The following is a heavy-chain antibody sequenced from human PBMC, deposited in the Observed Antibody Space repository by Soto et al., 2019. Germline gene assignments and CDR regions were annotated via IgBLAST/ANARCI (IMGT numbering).Heavy chain of an antibody. J-gene: IGHJ4*02. CDR1: GGSISSSSYY. CDR3: AYFPGY. D-gene: IGHD1-26*01. Sequence: SETLSLTCTVSGGSISSSSYYWGWIRQPPGKGLEWIGSIYYSGSTYYNPSLKGRFTISRDNAKNSLYLQMNSLRAEDTAVYYCAYFPGYWGQGTLVTVSS. CDR2: IYYSGST. V-gene: IGHV4-39*01.